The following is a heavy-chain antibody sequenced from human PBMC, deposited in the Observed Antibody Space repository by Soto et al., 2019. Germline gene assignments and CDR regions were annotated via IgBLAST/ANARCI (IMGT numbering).Heavy chain of an antibody. CDR2: IYWDDDK. D-gene: IGHD3-22*01. CDR3: AHSLIGYYYDSSGSNWFDP. J-gene: IGHJ5*02. Sequence: QITLKESGPTLVKPTQTLTLTCTFSGFSLSTSGVGVGWIRQPPGKALEWLALIYWDDDKRYSPSLKSRLTITKDTSKNQVVLTMTNMDPVDTATYYCAHSLIGYYYDSSGSNWFDPWGQGTLVTVPS. CDR1: GFSLSTSGVG. V-gene: IGHV2-5*02.